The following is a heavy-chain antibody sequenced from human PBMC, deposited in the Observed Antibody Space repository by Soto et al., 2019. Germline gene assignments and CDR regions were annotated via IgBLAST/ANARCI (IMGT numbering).Heavy chain of an antibody. J-gene: IGHJ2*01. CDR2: IYYSGST. Sequence: QVQLQESGPGLVKPSETLSLTCTVSGGSISSYYWSWIRQPPGKGLEWIGYIYYSGSTNYNPSLKSRVTIAVDTSKHQFYLKLSSVTAADTAVYYCARSPAGKSVSGGYFDLWGRGTLVTVSS. D-gene: IGHD2-8*01. V-gene: IGHV4-59*01. CDR1: GGSISSYY. CDR3: ARSPAGKSVSGGYFDL.